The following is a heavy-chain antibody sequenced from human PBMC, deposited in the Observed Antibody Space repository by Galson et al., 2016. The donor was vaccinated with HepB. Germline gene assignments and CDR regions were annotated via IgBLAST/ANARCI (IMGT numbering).Heavy chain of an antibody. V-gene: IGHV3-48*02. CDR1: GFISSVYN. CDR2: ITSSNDTM. D-gene: IGHD3-16*01. J-gene: IGHJ4*02. CDR3: ARDDYFRLGY. Sequence: SLRLSCAASGFISSVYNMNWARQAPGKGLEWIAWITSSNDTMYYADSVKGRFTISRDDAKNSLYLEMNSLRDEDTAVYYCARDDYFRLGYWGQGTLVTVSS.